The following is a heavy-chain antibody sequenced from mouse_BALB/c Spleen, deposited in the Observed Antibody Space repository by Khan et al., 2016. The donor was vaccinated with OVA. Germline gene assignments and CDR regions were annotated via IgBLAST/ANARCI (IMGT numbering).Heavy chain of an antibody. CDR1: GYSITSDYA. CDR3: ARDGSRYNYAMDY. D-gene: IGHD2-3*01. V-gene: IGHV3-2*02. J-gene: IGHJ4*01. Sequence: VRLHQSGPGLVKPSQSLSLTCTVTGYSITSDYAWNWIRQFPGNKLEWMGYISSSGSTNYNPALKSRISITRDTSKNQFFLQLNSVTTEDTATYYCARDGSRYNYAMDYWGQGTSVTVSS. CDR2: ISSSGST.